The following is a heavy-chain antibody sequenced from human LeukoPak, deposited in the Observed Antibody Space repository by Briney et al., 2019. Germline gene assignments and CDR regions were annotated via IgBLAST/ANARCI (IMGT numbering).Heavy chain of an antibody. J-gene: IGHJ4*02. CDR2: TNHSGST. Sequence: SETLSLTCAVYGGSFSGYYWSWIRQPPGKGLEWIGETNHSGSTNYNPSLKSRVTISVDTSKNQFSLKLGSVTAADTAVYYCAASEGNYYDSSGYYSVPIDYWGQGTLVTVSS. D-gene: IGHD3-22*01. V-gene: IGHV4-34*01. CDR3: AASEGNYYDSSGYYSVPIDY. CDR1: GGSFSGYY.